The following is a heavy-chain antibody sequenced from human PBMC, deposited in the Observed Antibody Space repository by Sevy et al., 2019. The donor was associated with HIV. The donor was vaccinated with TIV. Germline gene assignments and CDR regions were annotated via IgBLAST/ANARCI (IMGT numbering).Heavy chain of an antibody. CDR2: ISSSSSYI. Sequence: GGSLRLSCAVSGFMFSSHSMNWVRQAPGKGLEWVSSISSSSSYIYYADSVKGRFSISRDNAKNSLYLQVGSLRAEDTAVYYCARVDSAMIGYSDYWGQGTLVTVSS. CDR3: ARVDSAMIGYSDY. V-gene: IGHV3-21*06. CDR1: GFMFSSHS. J-gene: IGHJ4*02. D-gene: IGHD5-18*01.